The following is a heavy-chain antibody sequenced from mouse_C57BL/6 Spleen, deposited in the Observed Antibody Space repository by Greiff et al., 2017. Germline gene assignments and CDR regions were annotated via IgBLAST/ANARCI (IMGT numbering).Heavy chain of an antibody. CDR2: IYPGSGST. CDR3: ARSQFITTVVAPFDY. J-gene: IGHJ2*01. CDR1: GYTFTSYW. Sequence: VQLQQSGAELVKPGASVKMSCKASGYTFTSYWITWVKQRPGQGLEWIGDIYPGSGSTNYNEKFKSKATLTVDTSSSTAYMQLSSLTSEDSAVXYCARSQFITTVVAPFDYWGQGTTLTVSS. D-gene: IGHD1-1*01. V-gene: IGHV1-55*01.